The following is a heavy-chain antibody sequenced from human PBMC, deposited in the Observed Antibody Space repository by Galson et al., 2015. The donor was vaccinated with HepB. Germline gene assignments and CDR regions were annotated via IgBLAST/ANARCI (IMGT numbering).Heavy chain of an antibody. CDR3: ARRACPDGSCYSDEY. V-gene: IGHV5-51*01. D-gene: IGHD2-15*01. J-gene: IGHJ4*02. CDR2: IYPRDSHA. Sequence: QSGAEVKKPGESLKISCQGSGYSFSTYWIGWVRQMPGKGLEWMGIIYPRDSHATYSPSFQGHVTISADKSISTAYLQWSSLKASDTAMYYCARRACPDGSCYSDEYWGQGTLVTVSS. CDR1: GYSFSTYW.